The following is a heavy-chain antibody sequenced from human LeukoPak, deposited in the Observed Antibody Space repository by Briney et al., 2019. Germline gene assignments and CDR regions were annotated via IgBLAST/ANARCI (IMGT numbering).Heavy chain of an antibody. D-gene: IGHD5-24*01. V-gene: IGHV4-30-2*01. CDR2: IYHSGST. CDR3: ARGSLGMATIGDY. CDR1: GGSISSGGYY. J-gene: IGHJ4*02. Sequence: SETLSLTCTVSGGSISSGGYYWSWIRQPPGKGLEWIGYIYHSGSTYYNPSLKSRVTISVDTSKNQFSLKLSSVTAADTAVYYCARGSLGMATIGDYWGQGTLVTVSS.